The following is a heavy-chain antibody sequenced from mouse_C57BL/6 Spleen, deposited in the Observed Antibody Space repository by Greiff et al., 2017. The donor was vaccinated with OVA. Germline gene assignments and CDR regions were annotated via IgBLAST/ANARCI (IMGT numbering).Heavy chain of an antibody. Sequence: EVQLVESEGGLVQPGSSMKLSCTASGFTFSDYYMAWVRQVPEKGLEWVANINYDGSSTYYLDSLKSRFIISRDNAKNILYLQMSSLKSEDTATYYCARDSSGYGFAYWGQGTLVTVSA. V-gene: IGHV5-16*01. J-gene: IGHJ3*01. D-gene: IGHD3-2*02. CDR1: GFTFSDYY. CDR3: ARDSSGYGFAY. CDR2: INYDGSST.